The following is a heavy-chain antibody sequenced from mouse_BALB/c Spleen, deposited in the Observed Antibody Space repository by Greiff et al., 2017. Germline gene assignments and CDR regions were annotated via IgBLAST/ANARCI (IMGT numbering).Heavy chain of an antibody. J-gene: IGHJ3*01. D-gene: IGHD3-2*02. CDR1: GYTFTSYY. Sequence: QVQLKQSGAELVKPGASVKLSCKASGYTFTSYYMYWVKQRPGQGLEWIGEINPSNGGTNFNEKFKSKATLTVDKSSSTAYMQLSSLTSEDSAVYYCTREASQSRGWFAYWGQGTLVTVSA. V-gene: IGHV1S81*02. CDR2: INPSNGGT. CDR3: TREASQSRGWFAY.